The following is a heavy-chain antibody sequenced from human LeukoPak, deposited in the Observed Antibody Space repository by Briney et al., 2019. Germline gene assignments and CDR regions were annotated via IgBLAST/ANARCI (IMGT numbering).Heavy chain of an antibody. V-gene: IGHV4-4*07. CDR1: GGSISSYY. J-gene: IGHJ4*02. CDR3: ARGGSYGWPDY. Sequence: SETLSLTCTVSGGSISSYYWSWLRQPAGKGLEWIGRIYTSGSTNYNPSLKSRVTMSVDTSKNQFSLKLRSVTAADTAVYYCARGGSYGWPDYWGQGTLVTVSS. CDR2: IYTSGST. D-gene: IGHD5-18*01.